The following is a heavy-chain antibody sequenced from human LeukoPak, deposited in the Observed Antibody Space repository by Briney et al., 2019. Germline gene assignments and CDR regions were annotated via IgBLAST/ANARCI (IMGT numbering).Heavy chain of an antibody. CDR3: ARDSSGYLESFDY. D-gene: IGHD3-22*01. V-gene: IGHV4-4*07. CDR2: IFTSGNT. J-gene: IGHJ4*02. Sequence: SETLSLTCTVSGGSMNNYFWSWIRQPAGKGLEWIGRIFTSGNTNYNPSLKSRVTMSVDTSKTQFSLNLTSVTAADTAVYYCARDSSGYLESFDYWGQGTLVTVSS. CDR1: GGSMNNYF.